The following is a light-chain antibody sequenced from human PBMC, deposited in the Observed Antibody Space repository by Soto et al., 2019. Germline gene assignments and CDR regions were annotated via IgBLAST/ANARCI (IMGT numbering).Light chain of an antibody. CDR1: SSNIGAGYD. J-gene: IGLJ2*01. V-gene: IGLV1-44*01. Sequence: QSVLTQPPSVSGAPGQRVTISCTGSSSNIGAGYDVHWYQQLPGTAPKLLMYSNNQRRSGVPDRFSGSKSGTSASLAISGLQSEDEADYYCAAWDDSLKGPVFGGGTKLTVL. CDR3: AAWDDSLKGPV. CDR2: SNN.